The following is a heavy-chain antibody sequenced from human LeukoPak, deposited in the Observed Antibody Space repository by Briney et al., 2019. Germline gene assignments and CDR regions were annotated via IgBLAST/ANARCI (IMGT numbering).Heavy chain of an antibody. J-gene: IGHJ4*02. CDR1: GGSVSSGSYH. CDR3: ARGAYYFDY. Sequence: PSETLSLTCIVSGGSVSSGSYHWSWIRQPPGKGLEWIGYIYYSGTTNYNPSLKSRVTISVDTSKNQFSLNLSSVTAADTAVYYCARGAYYFDYWGQGTLVTVSS. V-gene: IGHV4-61*01. CDR2: IYYSGTT.